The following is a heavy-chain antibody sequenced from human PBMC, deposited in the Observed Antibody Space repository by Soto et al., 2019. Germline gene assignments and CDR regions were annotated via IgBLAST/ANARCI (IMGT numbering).Heavy chain of an antibody. J-gene: IGHJ6*02. Sequence: GGSLRLSCAASGFTFSSYGMHWVRQAPGKGLEWVAVIWYDGSNKYYADSVKGRFTISRDNSKNTLYLQMNSLRAEDTAVYYCAKRYGDYTHYYYYGMDVWGQGTTVTVSS. CDR1: GFTFSSYG. CDR3: AKRYGDYTHYYYYGMDV. CDR2: IWYDGSNK. D-gene: IGHD4-17*01. V-gene: IGHV3-33*06.